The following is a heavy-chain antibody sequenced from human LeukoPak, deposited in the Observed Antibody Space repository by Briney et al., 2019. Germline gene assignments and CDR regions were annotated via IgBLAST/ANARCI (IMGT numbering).Heavy chain of an antibody. D-gene: IGHD1-26*01. J-gene: IGHJ4*02. Sequence: GGSLRLFCAASGFPVSSHYKSWVRQATEKGLEWVSFIYSGGTTYYADSVKGRFTISRDNSKNTLYLQMNSLRAEDTAVYYCAKSAASGAYYYFDYWGQGTLVTVSS. CDR1: GFPVSSHY. CDR2: IYSGGTT. V-gene: IGHV3-53*01. CDR3: AKSAASGAYYYFDY.